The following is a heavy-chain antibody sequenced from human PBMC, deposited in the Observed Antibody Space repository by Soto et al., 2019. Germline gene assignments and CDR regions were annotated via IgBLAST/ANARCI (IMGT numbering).Heavy chain of an antibody. V-gene: IGHV3-21*01. Sequence: GGSLRLSCEVSGFTFSSYSMNWVRQAPGKGLEWVSSISGSGGYIYYADSVKGRFTISRDNAKNSLYLQMTSLRDEDTALYYCARDRQSTPWYAADYWGQGSLVTVSS. J-gene: IGHJ4*02. D-gene: IGHD6-13*01. CDR1: GFTFSSYS. CDR2: ISGSGGYI. CDR3: ARDRQSTPWYAADY.